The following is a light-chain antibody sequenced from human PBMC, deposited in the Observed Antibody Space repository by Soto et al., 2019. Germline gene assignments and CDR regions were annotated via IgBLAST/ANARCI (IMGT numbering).Light chain of an antibody. CDR2: EVS. J-gene: IGLJ2*01. CDR3: SSYAGSNNFVV. V-gene: IGLV2-8*01. Sequence: QSALTQPPSAAGSPGQSVTISCTGTSCDVGGYNYVSWYQQHPGKAPKLMIYEVSKRPSGVPDRFSGSKSDNTASLTVSGLQAEDEAAYYCSSYAGSNNFVVFGGGTKLTVL. CDR1: SCDVGGYNY.